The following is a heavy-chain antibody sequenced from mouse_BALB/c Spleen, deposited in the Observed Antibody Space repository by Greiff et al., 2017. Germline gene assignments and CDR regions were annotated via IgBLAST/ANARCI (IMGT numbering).Heavy chain of an antibody. Sequence: VQLQQSGTVLARPGASVKMSCKASGYSFTSYWLHWVKQRPGQGLEWIGAIYPGNSDTSYNQKFKGKAKLTAVTSASTAYMELSSLTNEDSAVYYCTRYDDFYAMDYWGQGTSVTVSS. D-gene: IGHD2-14*01. CDR3: TRYDDFYAMDY. CDR1: GYSFTSYW. J-gene: IGHJ4*01. V-gene: IGHV1-5*01. CDR2: IYPGNSDT.